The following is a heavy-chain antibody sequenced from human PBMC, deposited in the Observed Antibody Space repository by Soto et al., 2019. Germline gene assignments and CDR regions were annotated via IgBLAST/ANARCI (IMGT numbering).Heavy chain of an antibody. CDR1: GGTFSSYA. CDR3: ARDLDHTRSNPFYYYGMDV. Sequence: EASVKVSCKASGGTFSSYAISWVRQAPGQGLEWMGGIIPIFGTANYAQKFQGRVTITADESTSTAYMELSSLRSEDTAVYYCARDLDHTRSNPFYYYGMDVWGQGTTVTVS. D-gene: IGHD1-1*01. CDR2: IIPIFGTA. V-gene: IGHV1-69*13. J-gene: IGHJ6*02.